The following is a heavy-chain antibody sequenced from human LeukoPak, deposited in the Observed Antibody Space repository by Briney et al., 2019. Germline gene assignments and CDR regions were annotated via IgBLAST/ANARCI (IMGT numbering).Heavy chain of an antibody. CDR1: GFTFTNYW. Sequence: GGALRLSCAASGFTFTNYWMSWVRQAPGKGLEWVASLKYDGSEKYYVDSVKGRFTISRDNAKNSLYLQMNSLRAEDTAVYYCAREWYWGQGTLVTVSS. CDR2: LKYDGSEK. J-gene: IGHJ4*02. CDR3: AREWY. V-gene: IGHV3-7*01.